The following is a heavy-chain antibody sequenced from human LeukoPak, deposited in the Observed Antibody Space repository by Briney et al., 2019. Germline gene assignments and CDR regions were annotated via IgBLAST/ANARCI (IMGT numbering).Heavy chain of an antibody. V-gene: IGHV4-61*01. Sequence: SETLSLTCTVSGGSVSSGSYYWSWIRQPPGKGLEWIGYIYYSGSTNYNPSLKSRVTISVDTSKNQFSLKLSSVTAADTAVYYCARLRGYSYATYYYYYGMDVWGQGTTVTVSS. CDR3: ARLRGYSYATYYYYYGMDV. D-gene: IGHD5-18*01. J-gene: IGHJ6*02. CDR2: IYYSGST. CDR1: GGSVSSGSYY.